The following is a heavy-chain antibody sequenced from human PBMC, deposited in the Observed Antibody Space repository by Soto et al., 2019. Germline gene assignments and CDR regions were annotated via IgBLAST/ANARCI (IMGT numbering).Heavy chain of an antibody. CDR2: SRSKANSYTT. J-gene: IGHJ6*02. CDR3: ARMPQRNNDFHV. V-gene: IGHV3-72*01. D-gene: IGHD3-3*01. CDR1: GFTLSDQH. Sequence: PGGSLRLSCAASGFTLSDQHIDWVRQAPGKGLEWVGRSRSKANSYTTEYAASVKGRFTMSRDDSKDSLILQMNSLKTEDTAVYYCARMPQRNNDFHVWGQGTTVTVSS.